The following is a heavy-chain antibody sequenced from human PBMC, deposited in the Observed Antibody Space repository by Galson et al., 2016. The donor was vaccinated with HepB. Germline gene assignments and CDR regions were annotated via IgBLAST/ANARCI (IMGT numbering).Heavy chain of an antibody. V-gene: IGHV4-59*01. J-gene: IGHJ3*01. CDR2: VSHYGFT. Sequence: ETLSLTCTISNGSINDYYWSWIRQPPGKGLEWVGYVSHYGFTNYNAALKGRVIISLDTAKKQFSLKVKSVTVADSAIYYCARDASRDRACDLWARGTMVTV. CDR3: ARDASRDRACDL. CDR1: NGSINDYY.